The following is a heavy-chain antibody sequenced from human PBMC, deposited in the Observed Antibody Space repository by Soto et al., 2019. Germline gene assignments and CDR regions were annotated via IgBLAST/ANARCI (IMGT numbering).Heavy chain of an antibody. Sequence: QVQLVESGGGVVRPGSSRRPPCSAAGFMFSPYPIHWVRKAPGKGLAWVAVISYDGSKKDYADFVKGRFTISRDNSKNTLYLQMNSLRAEDSAVYYCAREFLDYYDTSGYYFHWGQGTLVTVSS. CDR1: GFMFSPYP. CDR3: AREFLDYYDTSGYYFH. CDR2: ISYDGSKK. D-gene: IGHD3-22*01. V-gene: IGHV3-30-3*01. J-gene: IGHJ1*01.